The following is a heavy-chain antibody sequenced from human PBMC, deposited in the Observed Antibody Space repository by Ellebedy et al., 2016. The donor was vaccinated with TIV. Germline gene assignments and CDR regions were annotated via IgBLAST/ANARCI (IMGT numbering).Heavy chain of an antibody. CDR2: LYHSGRT. CDR3: AREAMGYCSGGTCYSHFDY. J-gene: IGHJ4*02. CDR1: GGSISSSRYY. V-gene: IGHV4-39*02. D-gene: IGHD2-15*01. Sequence: MPGGSLRLSCTVSGGSISSSRYYWGWVRQPPGKGLEWIGSLYHSGRTYYNPYLKSRVTISVDTAKKEFSLNLRSVTAADTAVYYCAREAMGYCSGGTCYSHFDYWGQGTLVTVSS.